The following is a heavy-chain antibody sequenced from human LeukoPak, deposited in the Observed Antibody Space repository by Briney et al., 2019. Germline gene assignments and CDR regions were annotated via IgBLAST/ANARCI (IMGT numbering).Heavy chain of an antibody. V-gene: IGHV3-30-3*01. D-gene: IGHD6-19*01. CDR2: ISYDGSNK. CDR3: AKGGRAVARPYYFDY. CDR1: GFTFSSYA. J-gene: IGHJ4*02. Sequence: SGGSLRLSCAASGFTFSSYAMHWVRQAPGKGLEWVAVISYDGSNKYYADSVKGRFTISRDNSKNTLYLQMNSLRAEDTAVYYCAKGGRAVARPYYFDYWGQGTLVTVSS.